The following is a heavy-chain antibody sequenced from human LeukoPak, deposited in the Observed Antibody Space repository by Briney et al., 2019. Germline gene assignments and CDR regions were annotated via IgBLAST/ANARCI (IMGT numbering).Heavy chain of an antibody. Sequence: GESLKISCKGSGSSVTSYWIGWVGPMPGKGLEWMGIINPGDSDTRYSPSFQGQVTISADKSISTAYLQWSSLKASDTAMYYCARLGYSYSRRDYWGQGTLVTVSS. V-gene: IGHV5-51*01. CDR1: GSSVTSYW. CDR3: ARLGYSYSRRDY. D-gene: IGHD5-18*01. J-gene: IGHJ4*02. CDR2: INPGDSDT.